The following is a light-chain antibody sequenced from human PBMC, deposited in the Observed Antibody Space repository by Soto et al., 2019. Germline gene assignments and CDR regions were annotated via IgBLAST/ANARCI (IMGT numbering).Light chain of an antibody. CDR2: WAS. CDR1: QSVLYSSNNKSY. J-gene: IGKJ5*01. Sequence: DIVMTQSPDSLAVSLGERATINCKSSQSVLYSSNNKSYLAWYQQKPGQPPELLIYWASTRESGVPDRFSGSGSGTDFTLTISSLEPEDFALYYCQQRSNWPITFGQGTRLEIK. CDR3: QQRSNWPIT. V-gene: IGKV4-1*01.